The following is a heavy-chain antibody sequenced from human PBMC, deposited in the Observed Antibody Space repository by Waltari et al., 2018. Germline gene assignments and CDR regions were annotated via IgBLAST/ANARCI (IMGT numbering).Heavy chain of an antibody. Sequence: QVQLQESGPGLVKPSEPLSLTCTVSGGSISSFSSTWIRQPAAHGLYWIGRIYTSGSTNYNPSLKSRVTMSVDTAKNQFSLKLSSVTAADTAVYYCARGSSHGYAIRFLEGRGHGFDPWGQGTLVTVSS. CDR3: ARGSSHGYAIRFLEGRGHGFDP. CDR1: GGSISSFS. V-gene: IGHV4-4*07. J-gene: IGHJ5*02. D-gene: IGHD3-3*01. CDR2: IYTSGST.